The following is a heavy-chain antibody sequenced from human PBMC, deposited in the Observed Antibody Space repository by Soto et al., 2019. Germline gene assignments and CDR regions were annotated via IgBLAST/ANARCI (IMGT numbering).Heavy chain of an antibody. V-gene: IGHV4-39*01. Sequence: SETLSLTCTVSGGSISSSSYYWGWIRQPPGKGLEWIGSIYYSGSTYYNTSLKSRVTISVDTSKNQFSLKLSSVTAADTAVYYCATQMTTGWKLDYWGQGTLVTVSS. J-gene: IGHJ4*02. CDR1: GGSISSSSYY. CDR3: ATQMTTGWKLDY. CDR2: IYYSGST. D-gene: IGHD4-4*01.